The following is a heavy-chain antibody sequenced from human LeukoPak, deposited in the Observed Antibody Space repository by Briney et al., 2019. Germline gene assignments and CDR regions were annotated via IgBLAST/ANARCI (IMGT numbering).Heavy chain of an antibody. CDR3: ARASTSWYTGGQYYFDY. D-gene: IGHD6-13*01. V-gene: IGHV1-8*01. Sequence: GASVKVSCKASGYTFTSYDINWVRQATGQGLEWMGWMNPNSANTGYAQKFRGRVTMTGNTSISTAYMELSSLRSEDTAVYYCARASTSWYTGGQYYFDYWGQGTLVTVSS. CDR2: MNPNSANT. J-gene: IGHJ4*02. CDR1: GYTFTSYD.